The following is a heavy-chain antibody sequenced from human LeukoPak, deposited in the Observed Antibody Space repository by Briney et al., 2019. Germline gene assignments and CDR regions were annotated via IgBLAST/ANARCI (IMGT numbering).Heavy chain of an antibody. CDR1: GFTFSSYG. Sequence: GGSLRLSCAASGFTFSSYGMTWVRQAPGKGLEWVSTISGSGGSTYYADSVKGRFTISRDNSKNTLYLQMNSLRAEDTAVYYCAKDLVTGSLDYWGQGTLVTVSS. D-gene: IGHD3-10*01. CDR2: ISGSGGST. CDR3: AKDLVTGSLDY. J-gene: IGHJ4*02. V-gene: IGHV3-23*01.